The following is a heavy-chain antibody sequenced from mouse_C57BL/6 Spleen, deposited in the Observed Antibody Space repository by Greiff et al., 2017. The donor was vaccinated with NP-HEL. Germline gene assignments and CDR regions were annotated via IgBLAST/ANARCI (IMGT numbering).Heavy chain of an antibody. V-gene: IGHV1-19*01. J-gene: IGHJ4*01. CDR2: INPYNGGT. Sequence: VQLKESGPVLVKPGASVKMSCKASGYTFTDYYMNWVKQSHGKSLEWIGVINPYNGGTSYNQKFKGKATLTVDKSSSTAYMELNSLTSEDSAVYYCARSDLITTDYAMDYWGQGTSVTVSS. D-gene: IGHD1-1*01. CDR3: ARSDLITTDYAMDY. CDR1: GYTFTDYY.